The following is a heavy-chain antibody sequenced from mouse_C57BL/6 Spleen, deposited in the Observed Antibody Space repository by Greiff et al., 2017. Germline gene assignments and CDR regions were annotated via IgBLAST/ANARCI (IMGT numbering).Heavy chain of an antibody. J-gene: IGHJ1*03. V-gene: IGHV5-16*01. D-gene: IGHD1-1*01. CDR2: INYDGSST. Sequence: EVKLMESEGGLVQPGSSMKLSCTASGFTFSDYYMAWVRQVPEKGLEWVANINYDGSSTYYLDSLKSRFIISRDNAKNILYLQMSSLKSEDTATYYCARFITTVVRYFDVWGTGTTVTVSS. CDR1: GFTFSDYY. CDR3: ARFITTVVRYFDV.